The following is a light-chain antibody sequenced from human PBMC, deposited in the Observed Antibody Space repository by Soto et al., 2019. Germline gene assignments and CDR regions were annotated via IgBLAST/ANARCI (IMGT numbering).Light chain of an antibody. CDR1: QSLLHSNGYNY. J-gene: IGKJ1*01. V-gene: IGKV2-28*01. CDR3: MQALQTPPWT. Sequence: DIVMTQSPLSLPVTPGEPASISCRSSQSLLHSNGYNYLDCYLQKPGQSPQLLISLGSNRSSGVPDRFSGSGPGTDFTLKISRVEAEDVGVYYCMQALQTPPWTFGQGTKVDI. CDR2: LGS.